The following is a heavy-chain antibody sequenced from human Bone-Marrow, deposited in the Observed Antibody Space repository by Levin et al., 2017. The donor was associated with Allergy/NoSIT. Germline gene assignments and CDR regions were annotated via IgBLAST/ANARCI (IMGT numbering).Heavy chain of an antibody. Sequence: SVKVSCKASGGTFSSYAISWVRQAPGQGLEWMGGIIPIFGTANYAQKFQGRVTITADESTSTAYMELSSLRSEDTAVYYCARGAQQKYSSSWYYENYYFDYWGQGTLVTVSS. V-gene: IGHV1-69*13. J-gene: IGHJ4*02. CDR3: ARGAQQKYSSSWYYENYYFDY. CDR2: IIPIFGTA. CDR1: GGTFSSYA. D-gene: IGHD6-13*01.